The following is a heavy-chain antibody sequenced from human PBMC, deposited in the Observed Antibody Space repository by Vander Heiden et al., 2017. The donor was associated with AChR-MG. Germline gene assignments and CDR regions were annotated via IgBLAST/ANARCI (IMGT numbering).Heavy chain of an antibody. D-gene: IGHD3-10*01. CDR1: GYSFTSYW. CDR3: ARHLRAYGSGSYYYYGMDV. CDR2: IYPGDSDT. J-gene: IGHJ6*02. V-gene: IGHV5-51*01. Sequence: EVQLVQSGAAVKKPGESLKISCKGSGYSFTSYWIGWVRQMPGKGLEWMGIIYPGDSDTRYSPSFQGQVTISADKSISTAYLQWSSLKASDTAMYYCARHLRAYGSGSYYYYGMDVWGQGTTVTVSS.